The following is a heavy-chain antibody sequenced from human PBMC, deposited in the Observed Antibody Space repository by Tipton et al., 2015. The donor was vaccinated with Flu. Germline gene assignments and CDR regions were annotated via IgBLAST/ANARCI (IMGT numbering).Heavy chain of an antibody. V-gene: IGHV4-39*01. Sequence: LRLSCTVSGGSISTSHYYWGWIRQPPGKGLEWIGSIYYSGSTYYNPSLKSRVTISVDTSKNQFSLKLSSVTAADSAVYYCARAQHYDSNAYYYYYMDVWGKGTTVTVSS. CDR1: GGSISTSHYY. CDR3: ARAQHYDSNAYYYYYMDV. CDR2: IYYSGST. J-gene: IGHJ6*03. D-gene: IGHD3-22*01.